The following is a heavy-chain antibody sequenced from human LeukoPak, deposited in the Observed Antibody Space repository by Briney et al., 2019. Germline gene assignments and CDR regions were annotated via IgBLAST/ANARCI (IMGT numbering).Heavy chain of an antibody. V-gene: IGHV3-11*04. CDR3: AREAYFITGTPFDY. CDR1: GLTFSDYY. D-gene: IGHD1-20*01. CDR2: ISSSGSSI. Sequence: GGSLRLSCAASGLTFSDYYMSWIRQAPGKGLEWVSYISSSGSSIFYADSVKGRFTISRDNAKNTLYLQMNSLRAEDTAVYYCAREAYFITGTPFDYWGQGTLVTVSS. J-gene: IGHJ4*02.